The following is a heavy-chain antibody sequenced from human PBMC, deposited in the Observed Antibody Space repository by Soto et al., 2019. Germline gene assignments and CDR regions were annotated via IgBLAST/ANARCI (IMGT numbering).Heavy chain of an antibody. V-gene: IGHV2-5*02. D-gene: IGHD2-15*01. Sequence: SGPTLVNPTQTLTLTCTFSGFSLSSSGVGVGWIRQPPGKAPEWLALIYWDNDKRYSPSLKSRLSITKDNSKNQVVLTMTNMDPVDTARYYCAHRLFGGSCYWDVGYFDYRGQRIPVTVSS. CDR1: GFSLSSSGVG. CDR3: AHRLFGGSCYWDVGYFDY. CDR2: IYWDNDK. J-gene: IGHJ4*02.